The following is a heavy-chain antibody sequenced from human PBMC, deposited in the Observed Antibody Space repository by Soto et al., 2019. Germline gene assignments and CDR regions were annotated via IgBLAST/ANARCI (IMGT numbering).Heavy chain of an antibody. V-gene: IGHV1-46*03. CDR3: ASSTYYYDSSGSY. Sequence: QVQLVQSGPEVKKPGASVKVSYKASGYTFTNQYMHWVRQAPGQGLEWRGIINPLGGSTNYAEKFQGRVTMTRDTSTSTVYMELSSLRFEDTAVYYCASSTYYYDSSGSYWGQGTLVTVSS. CDR1: GYTFTNQY. D-gene: IGHD3-22*01. J-gene: IGHJ4*02. CDR2: INPLGGST.